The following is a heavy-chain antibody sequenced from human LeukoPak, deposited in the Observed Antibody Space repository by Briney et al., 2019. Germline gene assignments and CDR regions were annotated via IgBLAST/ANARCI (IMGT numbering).Heavy chain of an antibody. D-gene: IGHD2-2*02. J-gene: IGHJ4*02. Sequence: ASVKVSCKASGYTFTSYDINWVRQATGQGLEWMGWMNPNSGNTGYAQKFQGRVTMTRNTSISTAYMELSSLRSEDTAVYYCARDLGVVVVPAAIAPDYWGQGTLVTVSS. CDR3: ARDLGVVVVPAAIAPDY. CDR2: MNPNSGNT. CDR1: GYTFTSYD. V-gene: IGHV1-8*01.